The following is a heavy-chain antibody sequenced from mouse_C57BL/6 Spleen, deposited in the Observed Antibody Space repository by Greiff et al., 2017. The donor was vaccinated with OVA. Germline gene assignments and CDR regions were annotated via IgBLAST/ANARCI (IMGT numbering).Heavy chain of an antibody. D-gene: IGHD1-1*01. CDR2: IYPGDGDT. J-gene: IGHJ2*01. CDR1: GYAFSSYW. V-gene: IGHV1-80*01. CDR3: ARSRGSSYLYDFEY. Sequence: VQLQESGAELVKPGASVKISCKASGYAFSSYWMNWVKQRPGKGLEWIGKIYPGDGDTNYNGKFKGKATLTADKSSSTAYMQRSRLTSEDSAVYFCARSRGSSYLYDFEYWGQGTTLTVSS.